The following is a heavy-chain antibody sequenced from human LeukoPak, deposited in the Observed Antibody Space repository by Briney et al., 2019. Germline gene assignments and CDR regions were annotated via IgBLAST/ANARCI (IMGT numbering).Heavy chain of an antibody. V-gene: IGHV1-18*01. D-gene: IGHD4-17*01. CDR1: GYTFTSYG. CDR3: ARDVPYGDPKYRPDY. CDR2: ISAYNGNT. Sequence: ASVKVSCKASGYTFTSYGISWVRQAPGQGLEWMGWISAYNGNTNYAQRFHDRVTMTTDTPANTAYMNLRSLRSDDTAVYFCARDVPYGDPKYRPDYWGQGTRVTVSS. J-gene: IGHJ4*02.